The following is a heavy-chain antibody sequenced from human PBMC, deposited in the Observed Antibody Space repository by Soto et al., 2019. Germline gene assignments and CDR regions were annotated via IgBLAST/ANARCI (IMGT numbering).Heavy chain of an antibody. CDR2: ISYDGSNK. Sequence: GGSLRLSCAASGFTFSSYGMHWVRQAPGKGLEWVAVISYDGSNKYYADSVKGRFTISRDNSKNTLYLQMNSLRAEDTAVYYCAKAHSSGWYPMSYYYGMDVWGQGTTVTVSS. D-gene: IGHD6-19*01. V-gene: IGHV3-30*18. CDR1: GFTFSSYG. J-gene: IGHJ6*02. CDR3: AKAHSSGWYPMSYYYGMDV.